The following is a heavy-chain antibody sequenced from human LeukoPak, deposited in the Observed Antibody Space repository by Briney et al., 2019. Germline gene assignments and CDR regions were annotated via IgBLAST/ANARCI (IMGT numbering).Heavy chain of an antibody. CDR2: ISSSSSYI. J-gene: IGHJ4*02. Sequence: PGGSLRLSCAASGFTFNSYSMNWVRQAPGKGLEWVSSISSSSSYIYYADSVKGRFTISRDNAKNSLYLQMNSLRAEDTAVYYCAKDSRTGSPRAFDSWGQGILVTVSP. CDR3: AKDSRTGSPRAFDS. CDR1: GFTFNSYS. D-gene: IGHD2-8*02. V-gene: IGHV3-21*01.